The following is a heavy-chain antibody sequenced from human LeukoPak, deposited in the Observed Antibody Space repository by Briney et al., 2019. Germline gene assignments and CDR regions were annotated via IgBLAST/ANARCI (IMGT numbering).Heavy chain of an antibody. CDR3: ARDLVVVTGLRTRGSFDI. CDR2: INPSRGTT. CDR1: GYTFTIYY. D-gene: IGHD2-21*02. J-gene: IGHJ3*02. Sequence: ASVKVSYKSSGYTFTIYYMYWVRQAPGQGLEWMGIINPSRGTTSYAQKFQGRVTVTRDTSTSTVYMELSSLRSEDTAVYYCARDLVVVTGLRTRGSFDIWGQGTMVTVSS. V-gene: IGHV1-46*01.